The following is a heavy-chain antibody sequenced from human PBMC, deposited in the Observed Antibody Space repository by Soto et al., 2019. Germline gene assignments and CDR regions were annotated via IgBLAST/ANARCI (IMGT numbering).Heavy chain of an antibody. D-gene: IGHD6-13*01. CDR3: ARHSQAAGTPLDY. J-gene: IGHJ4*02. CDR2: IYYSGST. V-gene: IGHV4-39*01. CDR1: GGSISSSSYY. Sequence: SETLSLTCTVSGGSISSSSYYWGWIRQPPGKGLEWIGSIYYSGSTYYNPSLKSRVTISVDTSKNQFSLKLSSVTAADTAVYYCARHSQAAGTPLDYWGQGTLVTVSS.